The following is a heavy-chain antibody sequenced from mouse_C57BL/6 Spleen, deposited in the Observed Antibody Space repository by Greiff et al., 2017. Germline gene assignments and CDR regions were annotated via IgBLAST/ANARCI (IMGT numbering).Heavy chain of an antibody. V-gene: IGHV2-5*01. J-gene: IGHJ4*01. CDR3: AKNTDYDYGYAMDY. CDR2: IWRGGST. D-gene: IGHD2-4*01. CDR1: GFSLTSYG. Sequence: VQLVESGPGLVQPSQSLSITCTVSGFSLTSYGVHWVRQSPGKGLEWLGVIWRGGSTDYNAAFMSRLSITKDNSKSQVFFKMNSLQADDTAIYYCAKNTDYDYGYAMDYWGQGTSVTVSS.